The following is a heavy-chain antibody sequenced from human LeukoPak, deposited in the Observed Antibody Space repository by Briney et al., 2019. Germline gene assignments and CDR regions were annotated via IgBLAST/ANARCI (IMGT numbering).Heavy chain of an antibody. CDR3: ARDRSFRWGLVVPAAMYFDY. CDR2: INHSGST. Sequence: PSETPSLTCAVHGGSFSGYYWSWIRQPPGKGLEWIGEINHSGSTNYNPSLKSRVTISVDTSKNQFSLKLSSVTAADTAVYYCARDRSFRWGLVVPAAMYFDYWGQGTLVTVSS. CDR1: GGSFSGYY. D-gene: IGHD2-2*01. V-gene: IGHV4-34*01. J-gene: IGHJ4*02.